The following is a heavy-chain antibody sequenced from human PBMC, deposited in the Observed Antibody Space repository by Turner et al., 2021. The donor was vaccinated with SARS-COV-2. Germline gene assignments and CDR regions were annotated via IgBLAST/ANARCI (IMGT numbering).Heavy chain of an antibody. CDR1: GYTFSGSA. Sequence: EVQLLESGGGLVQPGGSLRLSCPASGYTFSGSAMSWVRQAPVKGLEWVSVIDASGNVYYADSVKGRFTISRDNSRNTLYLQMNSLRAEDTAIYYCAKENEMAIPEYYFDYWGQGTLVTVSS. D-gene: IGHD2-21*01. V-gene: IGHV3-23*01. J-gene: IGHJ4*02. CDR2: IDASGNV. CDR3: AKENEMAIPEYYFDY.